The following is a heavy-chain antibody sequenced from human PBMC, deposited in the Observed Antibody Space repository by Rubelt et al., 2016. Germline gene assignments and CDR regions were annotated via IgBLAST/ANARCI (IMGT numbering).Heavy chain of an antibody. V-gene: IGHV4-34*01. CDR1: GGSFSGYY. Sequence: QVQLQQWGAGLLMPSETLSLTCAVYGGSFSGYYWSWIRQPPGKGLEWIGEINHSGSTNYNPSLKSRVTISVDPSKNQFSLKRSSGTAADTAVYYCARGLARAAAAPRRLWFDPWGQGTLVTVSS. J-gene: IGHJ5*02. D-gene: IGHD6-13*01. CDR2: INHSGST. CDR3: ARGLARAAAAPRRLWFDP.